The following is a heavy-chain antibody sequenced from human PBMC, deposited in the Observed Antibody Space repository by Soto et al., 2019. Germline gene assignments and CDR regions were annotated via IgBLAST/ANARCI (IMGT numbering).Heavy chain of an antibody. CDR3: ARRAETNGWNGFGADKYYFDF. V-gene: IGHV1-8*01. CDR2: TNPNTGNS. Sequence: ASVKVSCKASGYTFTSYDIYRVRQATGQGLEWMGWTNPNTGNSAYAQKFQGRVTVTSDTSINTVHMELSSLRSEDTAVYYCARRAETNGWNGFGADKYYFDFWGQGTLVTVSS. J-gene: IGHJ4*02. CDR1: GYTFTSYD. D-gene: IGHD1-1*01.